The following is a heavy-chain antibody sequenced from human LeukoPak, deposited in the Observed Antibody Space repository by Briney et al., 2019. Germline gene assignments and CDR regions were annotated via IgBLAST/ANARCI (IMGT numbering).Heavy chain of an antibody. V-gene: IGHV4-30-4*01. CDR3: ARGGYSSQRRSRFHNWFDP. Sequence: NPSETLSLTCTVSGGSISSGDYYWSWIRQPPGKGLEWIGYIYYSGSTYYNPSLKSRVTISVDTSKNQFSLKLSSVTAADTAVYYCARGGYSSQRRSRFHNWFDPWGQGTLVTVSS. J-gene: IGHJ5*02. CDR1: GGSISSGDYY. D-gene: IGHD6-13*01. CDR2: IYYSGST.